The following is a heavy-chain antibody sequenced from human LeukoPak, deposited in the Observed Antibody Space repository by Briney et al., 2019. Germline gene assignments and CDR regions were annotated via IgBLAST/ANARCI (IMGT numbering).Heavy chain of an antibody. CDR2: ISGSGGST. CDR1: GFTFSSYA. V-gene: IGHV3-23*01. CDR3: ARVLSGSYFYFDY. J-gene: IGHJ4*02. D-gene: IGHD1-26*01. Sequence: GGSLRLSCAASGFTFSSYAMSWVRQAPGKGLEWVSSISGSGGSTYYADSVKGRFTISRDNSKNTLYLQMNSLRAEDTAVYYCARVLSGSYFYFDYWGQGTLVTVSS.